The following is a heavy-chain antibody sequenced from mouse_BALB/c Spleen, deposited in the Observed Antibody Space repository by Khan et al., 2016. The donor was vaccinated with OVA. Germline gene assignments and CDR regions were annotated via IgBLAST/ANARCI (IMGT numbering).Heavy chain of an antibody. CDR3: TRDRIDY. J-gene: IGHJ2*01. Sequence: VQLVESGAELAKPGASVKMSCKASGYTFTTYWMHWVKQRPGQGLEWTGYINPTSGYTDYNEKFKDRATLSADKSSSTAYMQLSSLTSEDSAVYYCTRDRIDYWGQGTTLTVSS. V-gene: IGHV1-7*01. CDR1: GYTFTTYW. CDR2: INPTSGYT.